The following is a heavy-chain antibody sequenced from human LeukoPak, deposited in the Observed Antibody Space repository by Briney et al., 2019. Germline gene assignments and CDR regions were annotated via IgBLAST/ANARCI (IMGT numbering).Heavy chain of an antibody. J-gene: IGHJ6*02. CDR3: ARGSYYYYYGMDV. CDR1: GGTFSSYA. CDR2: IIPILGIA. D-gene: IGHD3-10*01. Sequence: SVKVSCKASGGTFSSYAISWVRQAPGQGLEWMGRIIPILGIANYAQKLQGRVTITADKSTSTAYMELSSLRSEDTAVYYCARGSYYYYYGMDVWGQGTMVTVSS. V-gene: IGHV1-69*04.